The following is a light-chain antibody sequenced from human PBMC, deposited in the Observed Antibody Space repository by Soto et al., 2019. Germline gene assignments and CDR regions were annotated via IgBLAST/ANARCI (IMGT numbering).Light chain of an antibody. J-gene: IGKJ5*01. CDR3: QQYYTYWIT. CDR2: AAS. CDR1: QGISSY. Sequence: AIRMTQSPSSLSASTGDRVTITCRASQGISSYLAWFQQKPGKAPKLLISAASTSQSGVPSRFSGSGSGTDFNLTISYLQSEDFATYYCQQYYTYWITFGQGTRLEI. V-gene: IGKV1-8*01.